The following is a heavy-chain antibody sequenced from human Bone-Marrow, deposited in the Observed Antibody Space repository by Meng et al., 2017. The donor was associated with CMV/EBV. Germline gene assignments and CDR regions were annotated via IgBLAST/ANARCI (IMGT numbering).Heavy chain of an antibody. V-gene: IGHV3-30*02. J-gene: IGHJ6*02. Sequence: GESLKISCAASGFTFSDYGMHWVRQAPGKGLEWVAYVRYDGNNKNYADYVKGRFTISRDNSKNTLYLQMNSLRAEDTAVYYCAGVWYETSCYTHCYYYGMDVWGQGTTVTVSS. CDR1: GFTFSDYG. CDR3: AGVWYETSCYTHCYYYGMDV. CDR2: VRYDGNNK. D-gene: IGHD2-2*02.